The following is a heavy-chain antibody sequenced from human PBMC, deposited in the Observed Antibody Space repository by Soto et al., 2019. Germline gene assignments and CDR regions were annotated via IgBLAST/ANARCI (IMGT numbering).Heavy chain of an antibody. J-gene: IGHJ3*02. D-gene: IGHD2-15*01. V-gene: IGHV3-30*03. CDR3: VRDCNPLEDADAFDI. Sequence: XGSLRLWFEASGFSFSNYGMHWVRQAPGRGLEWVAVIYYDGSKKFFGDSVKGRFSISRDNYRSTLYLQMDSLRAEDTAVYYCVRDCNPLEDADAFDIWGQGTMVTVSS. CDR2: IYYDGSKK. CDR1: GFSFSNYG.